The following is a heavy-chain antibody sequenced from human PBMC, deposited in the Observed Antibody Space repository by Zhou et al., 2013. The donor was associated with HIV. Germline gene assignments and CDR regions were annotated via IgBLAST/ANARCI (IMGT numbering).Heavy chain of an antibody. Sequence: QVQLVQSGAEVKKPGSSLKVSCKTSGDIFSSYAISWVRQAPGRGLEWMGRIIPVLSMTNYAQKFQGRVTFTADKSTSTAYMDVSSLTSEDTAVYYCAREVELVQDYWGQGTLITVSS. CDR3: AREVELVQDY. V-gene: IGHV1-69*04. J-gene: IGHJ4*02. D-gene: IGHD6-6*01. CDR2: IIPVLSMT. CDR1: GDIFSSYA.